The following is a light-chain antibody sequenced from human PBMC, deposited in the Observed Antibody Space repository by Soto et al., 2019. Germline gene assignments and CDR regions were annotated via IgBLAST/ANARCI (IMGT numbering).Light chain of an antibody. J-gene: IGKJ4*01. CDR2: DAS. CDR1: QSVNSY. Sequence: EIVLTQSPATLSLSPGERATLSCRASQSVNSYLAWYQQKPGQAPRLLIFDASNMATGIPARFSGTGFGTDFILTVSSLEPEDFAVSYCQQRGDWPLTFGGGTKVE. CDR3: QQRGDWPLT. V-gene: IGKV3-11*01.